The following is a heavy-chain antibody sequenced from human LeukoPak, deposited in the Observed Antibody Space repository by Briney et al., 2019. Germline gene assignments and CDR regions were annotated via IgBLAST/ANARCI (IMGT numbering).Heavy chain of an antibody. V-gene: IGHV1-69*04. CDR1: GGTFSSYA. J-gene: IGHJ6*02. CDR3: ARNGYCSSTSCSQGAYYYGIDV. Sequence: HRASVKVSCKASGGTFSSYAISGVRPAPGQGLEWMGRIIPILGIADYTQNFQGRDTITADTTTSTPYMELSSLRSEDTAVYYCARNGYCSSTSCSQGAYYYGIDVWGQGTTVTVSS. D-gene: IGHD2-2*01. CDR2: IIPILGIA.